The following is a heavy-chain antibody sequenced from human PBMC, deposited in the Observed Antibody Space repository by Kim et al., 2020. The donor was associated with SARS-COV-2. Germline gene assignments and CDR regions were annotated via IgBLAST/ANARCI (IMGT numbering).Heavy chain of an antibody. V-gene: IGHV4-31*03. Sequence: SETLSLTCTVSGGSISSGDYYWTWIRQVPGMGLEWIGHTSYTGDTTYTVSLQSRVTISVDPSKNQISLNLRSVTVADTAVYSCTREYFDSTTSYPGWLGSWGQGTLVTVCS. D-gene: IGHD3-22*01. CDR1: GGSISSGDYY. CDR2: TSYTGDT. J-gene: IGHJ5*01. CDR3: TREYFDSTTSYPGWLGS.